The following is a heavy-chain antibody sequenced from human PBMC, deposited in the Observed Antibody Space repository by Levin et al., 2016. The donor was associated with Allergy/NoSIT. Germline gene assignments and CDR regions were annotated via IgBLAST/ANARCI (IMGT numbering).Heavy chain of an antibody. D-gene: IGHD6-19*01. J-gene: IGHJ6*02. CDR2: ISSSGSTI. Sequence: WIRQPPGKGLEWVSYISSSGSTIYYADSVKGRFTISRDNAKNSLYLQMNSLRAEDTAVYYCARGGWSQWLVEEYYYYGMDVWGQGTTVTVSS. V-gene: IGHV3-11*04. CDR3: ARGGWSQWLVEEYYYYGMDV.